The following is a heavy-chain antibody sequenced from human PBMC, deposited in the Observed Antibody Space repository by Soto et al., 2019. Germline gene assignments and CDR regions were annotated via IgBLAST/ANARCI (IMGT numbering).Heavy chain of an antibody. Sequence: XETLSVTCTVSGCSVSSGSYYWSWIRQPPGKGLEWIGYIYYSGSINYNPSLKSRVTISVDTSKNQFSLKLSSVTAADTAVYYCARGWRNWNPTYNWFDPWGQGTLVTVSS. V-gene: IGHV4-61*01. J-gene: IGHJ5*02. CDR1: GCSVSSGSYY. CDR3: ARGWRNWNPTYNWFDP. CDR2: IYYSGSI. D-gene: IGHD1-1*01.